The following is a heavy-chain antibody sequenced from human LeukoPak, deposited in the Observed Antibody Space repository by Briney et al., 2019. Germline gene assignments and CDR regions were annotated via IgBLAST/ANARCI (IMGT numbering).Heavy chain of an antibody. Sequence: QSGGSLRLSCVASGFSFSTSWMSWVRQAPGRGLEWVANINQDGSEIYYVDSVKGRFTISRDNAKNSLYLQMNSLRAEDSAMYYCARRDGYSIFQHWGQGTLVTVSS. D-gene: IGHD5-24*01. CDR2: INQDGSEI. CDR3: ARRDGYSIFQH. J-gene: IGHJ1*01. V-gene: IGHV3-7*03. CDR1: GFSFSTSW.